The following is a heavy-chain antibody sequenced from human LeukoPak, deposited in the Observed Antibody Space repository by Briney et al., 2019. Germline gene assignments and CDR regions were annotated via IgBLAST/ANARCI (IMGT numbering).Heavy chain of an antibody. CDR1: GYTFTGYY. CDR2: INPNSGGT. V-gene: IGHV1-2*02. Sequence: ASVKVSCKASGYTFTGYYMHWVRQAPGQGLGWMGWINPNSGGTNYAQKFQGRVTMTRDTSISTAYMELSRLRSDDTAVYYCARGSDTAMGHDAFDIWGQGTMVTVSS. D-gene: IGHD5-18*01. CDR3: ARGSDTAMGHDAFDI. J-gene: IGHJ3*02.